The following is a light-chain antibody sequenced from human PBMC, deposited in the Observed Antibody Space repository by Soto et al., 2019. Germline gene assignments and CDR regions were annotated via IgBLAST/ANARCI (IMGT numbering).Light chain of an antibody. CDR1: SSNIGSNT. V-gene: IGLV1-44*01. CDR3: AAWDDRLDVYV. CDR2: STS. J-gene: IGLJ1*01. Sequence: QSVLTQPPSASGTPGQIVAISCSGCSSNIGSNTVTWYQQLPGTAPKLLIYSTSQRSSGVPGRFSGSKSGASASLSISGLQSEDEADYYCAAWDDRLDVYVFGKGTKVTV.